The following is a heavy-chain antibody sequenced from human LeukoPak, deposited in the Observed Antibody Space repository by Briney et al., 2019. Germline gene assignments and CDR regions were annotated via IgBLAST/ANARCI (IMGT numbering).Heavy chain of an antibody. CDR2: ISYDGSNK. V-gene: IGHV3-30*04. D-gene: IGHD1-26*01. J-gene: IGHJ4*02. CDR3: ARGMLVGATGGVFAY. CDR1: GLTFSSYA. Sequence: PGGSLRLSCAASGLTFSSYAMHWVRQAPGKGLERVAVISYDGSNKYYADSVKGRFTISRDNSKNTLYLQMNSLRAEDTAVYYCARGMLVGATGGVFAYWGQGTLVTVSS.